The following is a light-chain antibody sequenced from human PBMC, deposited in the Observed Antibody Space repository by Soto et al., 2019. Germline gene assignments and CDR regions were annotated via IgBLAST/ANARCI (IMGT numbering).Light chain of an antibody. V-gene: IGLV2-23*01. CDR3: CSYAGSNSPYV. CDR1: RNDVGSYNL. J-gene: IGLJ1*01. Sequence: QSALTQPASVSGSPGQSITISCTGTRNDVGSYNLVSWYQQHPGKAPKLMIHEGTKRPSGVSNRFSGSKSGNTASLIISGLQAEDEADYYRCSYAGSNSPYVFGNGTKLTVL. CDR2: EGT.